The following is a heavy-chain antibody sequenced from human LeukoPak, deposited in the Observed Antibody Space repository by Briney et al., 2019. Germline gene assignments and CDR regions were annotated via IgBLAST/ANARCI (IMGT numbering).Heavy chain of an antibody. CDR1: GFTFGDYA. CDR2: IIPIFRTA. V-gene: IGHV1-69*01. CDR3: ARALRYYSDSSGYAFDY. D-gene: IGHD3-22*01. J-gene: IGHJ4*02. Sequence: GGSLRLSCTASGFTFGDYAISWVRQAPGQGLEWMGGIIPIFRTANYAQKFQGRVTITADESTSTAYMELSSLRSEDTAVYYCARALRYYSDSSGYAFDYWGQGTLVTVSS.